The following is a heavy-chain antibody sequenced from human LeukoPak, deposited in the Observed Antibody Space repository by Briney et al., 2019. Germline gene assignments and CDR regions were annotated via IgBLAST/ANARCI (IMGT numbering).Heavy chain of an antibody. CDR3: AKEKIWFGELLRGQVDY. Sequence: GSLRLSCAASGFTFSSYWMHWVRQAPGKGLVWVSRINSDGSSTSYADSVKGRFTISRDNAKNSLYLQMNSLRAEDTALYYCAKEKIWFGELLRGQVDYWGQGTLVTVSS. CDR1: GFTFSSYW. V-gene: IGHV3-74*01. J-gene: IGHJ4*02. D-gene: IGHD3-10*01. CDR2: INSDGSST.